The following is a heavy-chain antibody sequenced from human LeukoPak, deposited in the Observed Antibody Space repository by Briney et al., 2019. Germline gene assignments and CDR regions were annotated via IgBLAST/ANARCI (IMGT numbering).Heavy chain of an antibody. V-gene: IGHV4-39*07. J-gene: IGHJ3*02. Sequence: SETLSLTCTVSGGSISSGSYYWGWIRQPPGKGLEWIGSIYYTGSTNYNPSLKSRVTISVDTSKNQFSLKLSSVTAADTAVYYCAREWQYQLPRGDAFDIWGQGTMVTVSS. D-gene: IGHD2-2*01. CDR3: AREWQYQLPRGDAFDI. CDR2: IYYTGST. CDR1: GGSISSGSYY.